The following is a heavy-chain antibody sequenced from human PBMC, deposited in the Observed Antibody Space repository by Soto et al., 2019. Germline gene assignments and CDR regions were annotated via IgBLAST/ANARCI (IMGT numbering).Heavy chain of an antibody. D-gene: IGHD4-17*01. CDR3: ATPATVTPYFDY. CDR1: GGSVSSGSYY. V-gene: IGHV4-61*01. CDR2: IYYSGST. J-gene: IGHJ4*02. Sequence: SETLSLTCTVSGGSVSSGSYYWSWIRQPPGKGLEWIGYIYYSGSTNYNPSLKSRVAMSVDTSKNQFSLKLSSVTAADTAVYYCATPATVTPYFDYWGQGTLVTVSS.